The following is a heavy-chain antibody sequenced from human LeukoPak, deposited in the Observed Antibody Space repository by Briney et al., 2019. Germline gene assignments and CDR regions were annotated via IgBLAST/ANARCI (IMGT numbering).Heavy chain of an antibody. J-gene: IGHJ4*02. CDR3: ARLGGYSYGLTPIFDY. V-gene: IGHV4-39*01. CDR2: IYYSGST. CDR1: GGSISSSSYY. D-gene: IGHD5-18*01. Sequence: SETLSLTCTVSGGSISSSSYYWGWIRQPPGKGLEWIGSIYYSGSTYYNPSLKSRVTISVDTSKNQFSLKLSSVTAADTAVYYCARLGGYSYGLTPIFDYWGQGTLVTVSS.